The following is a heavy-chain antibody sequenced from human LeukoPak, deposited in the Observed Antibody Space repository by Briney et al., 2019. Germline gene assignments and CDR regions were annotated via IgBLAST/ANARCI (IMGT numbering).Heavy chain of an antibody. CDR3: AKLTFGDIIHWFNP. V-gene: IGHV3-48*01. Sequence: PGGSLRLSCRTSVFPFSRYRMNWVRQAPGKGLEWVSYITSSGDTIYYADSVKGRFTISRDNAKNSVYLQMNSLRAEDTAVYYCAKLTFGDIIHWFNPWGQGTLVTVSS. J-gene: IGHJ5*02. D-gene: IGHD3-10*01. CDR1: VFPFSRYR. CDR2: ITSSGDTI.